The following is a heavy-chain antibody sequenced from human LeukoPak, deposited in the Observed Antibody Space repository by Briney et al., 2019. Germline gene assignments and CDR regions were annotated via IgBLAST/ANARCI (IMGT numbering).Heavy chain of an antibody. D-gene: IGHD1-26*01. J-gene: IGHJ4*02. CDR3: EREGDVLGATIDS. CDR2: INHSGST. V-gene: IGHV4-34*01. Sequence: SETLSLTCAVYGGSFSGYYWSWIRQPPGKGLEWIGEINHSGSTNYNPSLKSRITISLDTSKNQFSLKLRSVTAADTAFYYCEREGDVLGATIDSWGQGTLVTVSS. CDR1: GGSFSGYY.